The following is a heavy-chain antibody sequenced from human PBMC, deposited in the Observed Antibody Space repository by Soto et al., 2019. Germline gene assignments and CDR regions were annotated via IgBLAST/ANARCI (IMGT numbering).Heavy chain of an antibody. CDR3: ATQGGL. CDR1: SVSNAW. J-gene: IGHJ4*02. CDR2: IKTKTDGGTT. D-gene: IGHD3-16*01. Sequence: SVSNAWINWVRQAPGKGLEWVGRIKTKTDGGTTLYVAPVKGRFTISRDDSKNTLYLQMNSLRTEDTAMYYCATQGGLWGQGTLVTVSS. V-gene: IGHV3-15*07.